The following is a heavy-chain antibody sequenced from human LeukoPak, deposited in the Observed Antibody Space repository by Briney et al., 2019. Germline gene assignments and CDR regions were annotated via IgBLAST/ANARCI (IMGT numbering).Heavy chain of an antibody. CDR1: GYTFTSYD. Sequence: AAVKVSCKASGYTFTSYDINWVRQATGQGLEWMGWMNPNSGNTGYAQKFQGRVTITRNTSISTVYMELSSLRSEDTAVYYCARDGGDSSAYYWVSHYYYMDVWGKGTTVTVSS. CDR3: ARDGGDSSAYYWVSHYYYMDV. J-gene: IGHJ6*03. CDR2: MNPNSGNT. D-gene: IGHD3-22*01. V-gene: IGHV1-8*03.